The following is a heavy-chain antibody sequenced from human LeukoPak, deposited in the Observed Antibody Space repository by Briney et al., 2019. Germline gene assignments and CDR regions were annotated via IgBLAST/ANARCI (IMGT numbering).Heavy chain of an antibody. CDR2: IIPIFGTA. J-gene: IGHJ3*02. D-gene: IGHD6-6*01. CDR1: GGTFSSYA. Sequence: SVKVSCKASGGTFSSYAISWVRQAPGQGLEWMGGIIPIFGTANYAQKFQGRVTITADESTSTAYMELSSLRSEDTDVYYCARDRAARPSLGDAFDIWGQGTMVTVSS. V-gene: IGHV1-69*13. CDR3: ARDRAARPSLGDAFDI.